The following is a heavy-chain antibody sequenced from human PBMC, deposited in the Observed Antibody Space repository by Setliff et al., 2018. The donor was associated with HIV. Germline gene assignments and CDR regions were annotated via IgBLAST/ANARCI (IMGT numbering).Heavy chain of an antibody. V-gene: IGHV1-46*01. CDR2: INPSSGST. CDR1: GYTFTSYY. D-gene: IGHD1-1*01. J-gene: IGHJ4*02. Sequence: ASVKVSCKASGYTFTSYYMHWVRQAPGQGLEWMGIINPSSGSTSNKQKFQGRVTMTRDTSTNTVYMELSSLRFEDTAVYYCASTRIPTGGTSTSLDYWGQGALVTVS. CDR3: ASTRIPTGGTSTSLDY.